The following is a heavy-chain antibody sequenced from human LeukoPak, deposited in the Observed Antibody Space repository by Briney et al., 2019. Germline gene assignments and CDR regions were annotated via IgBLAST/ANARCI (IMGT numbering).Heavy chain of an antibody. CDR1: GFTFRSYE. J-gene: IGHJ4*02. CDR3: ARDPPPYSSGWHGSV. V-gene: IGHV3-48*03. CDR2: ISRRGTTI. Sequence: GGSLRLSCAASGFTFRSYEMNWVRQAPGKGLEWVSYISRRGTTIYYVDSVKGRFTISRDNAKNSLYLHMNSLRAEDTAVYYCARDPPPYSSGWHGSVWGQGTLVTVSS. D-gene: IGHD6-19*01.